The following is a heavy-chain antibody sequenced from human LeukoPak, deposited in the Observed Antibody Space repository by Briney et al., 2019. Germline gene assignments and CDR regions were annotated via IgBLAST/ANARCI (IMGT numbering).Heavy chain of an antibody. V-gene: IGHV1-2*02. CDR1: VYTFTFYN. J-gene: IGHJ4*02. CDR2: INPNSGGT. CDR3: ARGAGSDYDSSGYSFDY. Sequence: ASVTVSFKSSVYTFTFYNMHWVRQAPGQGLEWMGWINPNSGGTDYAQKFQGRVTMTRDTSISTAYMEVSRLRSDDTAVYSCARGAGSDYDSSGYSFDYWGQGTLVTVSS. D-gene: IGHD3-22*01.